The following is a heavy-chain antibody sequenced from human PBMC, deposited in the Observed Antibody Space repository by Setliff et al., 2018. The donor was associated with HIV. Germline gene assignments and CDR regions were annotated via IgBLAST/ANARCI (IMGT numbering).Heavy chain of an antibody. D-gene: IGHD2-15*01. CDR2: ISNTGDHT. CDR1: GFAFSNYG. Sequence: GGSLRLSCAASGFAFSNYGMHWVRQAPGKRLEYVSAISNTGDHTYYADSVKGRFTISRANSKNRLDLQMGSLRAEDMAVYYCASNFRSGYWYFDLWGRGTLVTVSS. V-gene: IGHV3-64*02. CDR3: ASNFRSGYWYFDL. J-gene: IGHJ2*01.